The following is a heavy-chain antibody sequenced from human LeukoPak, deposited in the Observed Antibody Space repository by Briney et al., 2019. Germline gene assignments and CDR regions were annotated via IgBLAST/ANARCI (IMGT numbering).Heavy chain of an antibody. D-gene: IGHD2-2*01. V-gene: IGHV3-74*01. CDR2: INSDGSSK. CDR3: ARVPAANPADY. Sequence: GGSLRLSCAASGFTFSSYWMHWVRQAPGKGLVWVSRINSDGSSKSYADSVKGRFTISRDNAKNTLYLQMNSLRAEDTAVYYCARVPAANPADYWGQGTLVTVSS. J-gene: IGHJ4*02. CDR1: GFTFSSYW.